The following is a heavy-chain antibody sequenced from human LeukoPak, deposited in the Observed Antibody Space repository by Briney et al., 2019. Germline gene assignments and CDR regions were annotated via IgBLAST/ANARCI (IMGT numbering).Heavy chain of an antibody. CDR2: ISAYSGDT. D-gene: IGHD2-15*01. Sequence: ASVTVSCKTSGYIFAHNGISWVRQAPGQGLEWMGWISAYSGDTNYAQKFQGRATMTTDTSTSTAYMELRSLSSDDTAVYYCGRGPKAGGPHHDMDVWGRGTTVTVSS. CDR1: GYIFAHNG. CDR3: GRGPKAGGPHHDMDV. J-gene: IGHJ6*02. V-gene: IGHV1-18*01.